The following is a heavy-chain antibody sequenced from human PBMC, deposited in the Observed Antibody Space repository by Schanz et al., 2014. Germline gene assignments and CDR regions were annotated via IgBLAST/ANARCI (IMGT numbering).Heavy chain of an antibody. CDR2: ISTSGTYM. J-gene: IGHJ4*02. D-gene: IGHD1-1*01. CDR1: GFTFSSYD. Sequence: VQLVESGGGVVQPGRSLRLSCVASGFTFSSYDVFWVRQAPGKGLEWVSSISTSGTYMYIADSVKGRFTISRDNAKNSLYLQMNSLRAEDTAVYFCAKIERNEDWGQGTLVTVSS. CDR3: AKIERNED. V-gene: IGHV3-21*04.